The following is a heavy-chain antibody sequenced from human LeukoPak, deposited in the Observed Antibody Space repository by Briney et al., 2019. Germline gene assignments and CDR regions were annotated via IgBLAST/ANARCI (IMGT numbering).Heavy chain of an antibody. CDR2: IIPIFGIA. V-gene: IGHV1-69*13. D-gene: IGHD6-25*01. J-gene: IGHJ3*02. Sequence: ASVKVSCKASGGTFSSYAISWVRQAPGQGLEWMGGIIPIFGIANYAQKFQGRVTITADESTSTAYMELSSLRSEDTAVYYCAREHPRGGAFDIWGQGTMVTVSS. CDR3: AREHPRGGAFDI. CDR1: GGTFSSYA.